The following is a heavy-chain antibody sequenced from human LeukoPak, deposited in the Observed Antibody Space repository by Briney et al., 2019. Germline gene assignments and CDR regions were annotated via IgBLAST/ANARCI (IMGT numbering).Heavy chain of an antibody. CDR2: MNPNSGNT. Sequence: GASVKVSCKASGYTFTSYGISWVRQAPGQGLEWMGWMNPNSGNTGYAQKFQGRVTITRNTSISTAYMELSSLRSEDTAVYYCARAITIFGVVKLNRFDPWGQGTLVTVSS. CDR1: GYTFTSYG. J-gene: IGHJ5*02. CDR3: ARAITIFGVVKLNRFDP. V-gene: IGHV1-8*03. D-gene: IGHD3-3*01.